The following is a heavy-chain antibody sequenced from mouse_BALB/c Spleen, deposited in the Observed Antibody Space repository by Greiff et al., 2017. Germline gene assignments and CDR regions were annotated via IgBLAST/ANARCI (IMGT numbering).Heavy chain of an antibody. V-gene: IGHV14-3*02. CDR1: GFNIKDTY. J-gene: IGHJ3*01. CDR3: LHYGNSFAY. D-gene: IGHD2-1*01. Sequence: EVKLMESGAELVKPGASVKLSCTASGFNIKDTYMHWVKQRPEQGLEWIGRIDPANGNTKYDPKFQGKATITADTSSNTAYLQLSSLTSEDTAVYYSLHYGNSFAYWGQGTLVTVSA. CDR2: IDPANGNT.